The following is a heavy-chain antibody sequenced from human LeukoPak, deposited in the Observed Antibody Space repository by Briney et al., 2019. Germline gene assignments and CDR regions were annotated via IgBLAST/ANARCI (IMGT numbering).Heavy chain of an antibody. D-gene: IGHD2-15*01. V-gene: IGHV4-31*03. CDR3: ARSSRRYCGGGGCFGY. J-gene: IGHJ4*03. Sequence: PSETLSLTCTVSGGSISSGGYYWSWIRQHPGKGLEWIGYIYYSGSTYYNPSLKSRVTMSVDTSQNQFSLKLSSVTAADTAVYYCARSSRRYCGGGGCFGYWGQGTLVTVSS. CDR1: GGSISSGGYY. CDR2: IYYSGST.